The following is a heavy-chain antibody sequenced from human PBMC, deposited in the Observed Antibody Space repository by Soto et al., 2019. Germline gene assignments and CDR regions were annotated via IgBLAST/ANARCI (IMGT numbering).Heavy chain of an antibody. CDR3: ARYRSGWYDSAFDI. CDR2: IKEDGSEK. CDR1: GFTFSSYW. D-gene: IGHD6-19*01. V-gene: IGHV3-7*01. J-gene: IGHJ3*02. Sequence: EVQLVESGGGLVHPGGSLRLSCAASGFTFSSYWMSWVRQAPGKGLEWVANIKEDGSEKYYVDSVKGRFTISRDSAKNSLYLQMNSLRGEDTAVYYCARYRSGWYDSAFDIWGQGTMVTVSS.